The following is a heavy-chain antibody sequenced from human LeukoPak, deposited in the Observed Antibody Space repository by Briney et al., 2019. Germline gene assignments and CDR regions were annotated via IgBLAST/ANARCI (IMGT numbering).Heavy chain of an antibody. CDR3: AREFAAVGATNY. D-gene: IGHD1-26*01. V-gene: IGHV3-11*05. CDR1: GLTFSTYG. Sequence: GGSLRLSCAASGLTFSTYGMSWVRQAPGKGLEWVSYISSSSSYTNYADSVKGRFTISRDNAKNSLYLQMNSLRAEDTAVYYCAREFAAVGATNYWGQGTLVTVSS. CDR2: ISSSSSYT. J-gene: IGHJ4*02.